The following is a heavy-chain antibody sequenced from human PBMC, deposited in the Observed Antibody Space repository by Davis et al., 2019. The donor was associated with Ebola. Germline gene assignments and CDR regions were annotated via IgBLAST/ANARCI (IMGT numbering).Heavy chain of an antibody. J-gene: IGHJ3*02. CDR3: TTPGGQDSGYDVFDI. Sequence: AASVKVSCKASGYTFTNYYMHWVRQAPGQGLEWMGIINPSGGSTSYAQKFQGRVTTTRDTSTSTVYMELSSLRSEDTALYYCTTPGGQDSGYDVFDIWGQGTMVTVSS. CDR2: INPSGGST. V-gene: IGHV1-46*03. CDR1: GYTFTNYY. D-gene: IGHD5-12*01.